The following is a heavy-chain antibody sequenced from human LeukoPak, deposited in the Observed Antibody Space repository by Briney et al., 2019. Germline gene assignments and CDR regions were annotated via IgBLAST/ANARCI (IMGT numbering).Heavy chain of an antibody. CDR1: GFTFSSYS. CDR3: ASPPQFGDDYYYYGMDV. CDR2: ISSGSGTI. J-gene: IGHJ6*02. Sequence: GGSLRLSCAASGFTFSSYSMNWVRQAPGKGLEYVSYISSGSGTIYYADSVKGRFTISRDNAKNSLYLQMNSLRAEDTAVYYCASPPQFGDDYYYYGMDVWGQGTTVTVSS. D-gene: IGHD3-10*01. V-gene: IGHV3-48*04.